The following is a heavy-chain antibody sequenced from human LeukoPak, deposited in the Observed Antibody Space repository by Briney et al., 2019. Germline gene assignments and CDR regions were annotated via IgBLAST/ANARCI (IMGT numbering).Heavy chain of an antibody. J-gene: IGHJ4*02. CDR1: GGSISSSSYY. CDR2: IYYSGST. D-gene: IGHD3-9*01. Sequence: KPSETLSLTCTVSGGSISSSSYYWGWIRQPPGKGLEWIGSIYYSGSTYYNPSLKSRVTISVDTSKNQFSLKLSSVTAADTAVYYCARGPTYYDILTGYSRKLYFDYWGQGTLVTVSS. CDR3: ARGPTYYDILTGYSRKLYFDY. V-gene: IGHV4-39*07.